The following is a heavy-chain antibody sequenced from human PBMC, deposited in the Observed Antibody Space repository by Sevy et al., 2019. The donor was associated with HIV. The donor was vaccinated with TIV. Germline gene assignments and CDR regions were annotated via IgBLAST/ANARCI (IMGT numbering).Heavy chain of an antibody. D-gene: IGHD1-26*01. CDR2: ISYTGTT. CDR1: GGSVTSSSYY. Sequence: SETLSLTCTVSGGSVTSSSYYWTWIRQPPGKGLECIGYISYTGTTNYNPSLKSRVTISVDTSKKQFSLKLSSVTAADTAMYYCARMGGLMDYGMDVWGQGTTVTVSS. CDR3: ARMGGLMDYGMDV. V-gene: IGHV4-61*01. J-gene: IGHJ6*02.